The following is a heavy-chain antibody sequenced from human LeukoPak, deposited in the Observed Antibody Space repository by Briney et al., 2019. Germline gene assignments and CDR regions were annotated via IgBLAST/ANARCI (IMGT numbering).Heavy chain of an antibody. CDR3: ARDSPVGY. CDR1: GFTFSSYS. V-gene: IGHV3-48*01. CDR2: ISSSSSTI. Sequence: GGSLRLSCAASGFTFSSYSMNWVRQAPGKGLEWVLYISSSSSTIYYADSVKGRFTISRDNAKNSLYLQMNSLRAEDTAVYYCARDSPVGYWGQGTLVTVSS. J-gene: IGHJ4*02.